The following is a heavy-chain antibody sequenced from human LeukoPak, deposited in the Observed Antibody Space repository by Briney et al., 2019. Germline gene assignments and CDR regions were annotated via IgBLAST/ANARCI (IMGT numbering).Heavy chain of an antibody. CDR1: GFTFSSYA. Sequence: GGSLRLSCAASGFTFSSYAMSWVRQAPGKGLEWVSAISGSGGSTYYADSVKGRFTISRDNSKNTLYLQMNSLRAEDTAVYYCATGTSATGRVGDYYYGMDVWGQGTTVTVSS. CDR2: ISGSGGST. V-gene: IGHV3-23*01. D-gene: IGHD2-15*01. J-gene: IGHJ6*02. CDR3: ATGTSATGRVGDYYYGMDV.